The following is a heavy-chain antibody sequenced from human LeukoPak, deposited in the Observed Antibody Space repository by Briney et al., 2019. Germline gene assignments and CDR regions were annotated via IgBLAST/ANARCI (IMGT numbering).Heavy chain of an antibody. J-gene: IGHJ4*02. Sequence: PGGSLRLSCAASGFTFSTSAMSWVRQAPGKGLEWVSGISGSGDSTYYVDSVKGRFTISRHNSKNTLHLQMNSLRAEDTAVYYCARMTTVTIFDYWGQGTLVTVSS. D-gene: IGHD4-17*01. CDR3: ARMTTVTIFDY. V-gene: IGHV3-23*01. CDR1: GFTFSTSA. CDR2: ISGSGDST.